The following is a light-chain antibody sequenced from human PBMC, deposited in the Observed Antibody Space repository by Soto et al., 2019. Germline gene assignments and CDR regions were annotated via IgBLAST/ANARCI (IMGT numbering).Light chain of an antibody. CDR3: HPYGSSPPLA. CDR1: QTVRNNY. CDR2: DAS. V-gene: IGKV3-20*01. J-gene: IGKJ5*01. Sequence: VSTKSLATLSVCPGGRGRRSCRASQTVRNNYLAWSQQKPGQAPRFLIYDASSRATGIPDRFSGGGSGTDFTLTISRLAPEDFAVYYCHPYGSSPPLAFGQGTRLEI.